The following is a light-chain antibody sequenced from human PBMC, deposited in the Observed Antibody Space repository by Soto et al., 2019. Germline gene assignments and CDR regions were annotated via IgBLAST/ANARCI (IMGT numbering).Light chain of an antibody. Sequence: AIRMTQSPYSLSASTGDRVTITCRARQGISSYLAWYQQKPGKAPKLLIYAASTLQSGVPSRFSVSGSGTDFTLTISCLQSEDFASYYCQQYYSYPYTFGQGTKVDI. J-gene: IGKJ2*01. V-gene: IGKV1-8*01. CDR2: AAS. CDR3: QQYYSYPYT. CDR1: QGISSY.